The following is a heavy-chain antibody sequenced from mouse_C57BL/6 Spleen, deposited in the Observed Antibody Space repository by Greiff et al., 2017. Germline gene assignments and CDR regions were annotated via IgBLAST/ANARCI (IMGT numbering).Heavy chain of an antibody. V-gene: IGHV7-3*01. J-gene: IGHJ3*01. Sequence: EVKLVESGGGLVQPGGSLSLSCAASGFTFTDYYMSWVRQPPGKALEWLGFIRNKANGYTTEYSASVKGRFTISRDNPQSILYLQMNALRAEDSATYYCARYGATVVARGFAYWGQGTLVTVSA. CDR2: IRNKANGYTT. CDR3: ARYGATVVARGFAY. CDR1: GFTFTDYY. D-gene: IGHD1-1*01.